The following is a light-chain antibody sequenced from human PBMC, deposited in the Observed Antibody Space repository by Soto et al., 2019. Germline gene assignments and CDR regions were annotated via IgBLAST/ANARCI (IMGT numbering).Light chain of an antibody. V-gene: IGKV3-20*01. CDR2: GAS. CDR3: QQYGRSPLVT. Sequence: EIVLTQSPGTLSLSPGERATLSCRASQSVSSSYLAWYQQKPGQAPRLLIFGASSRATGGPDRFSGSGSGTDFTLTISRVEPEDFAVYYCQQYGRSPLVTFGQGTRLEMK. CDR1: QSVSSSY. J-gene: IGKJ5*01.